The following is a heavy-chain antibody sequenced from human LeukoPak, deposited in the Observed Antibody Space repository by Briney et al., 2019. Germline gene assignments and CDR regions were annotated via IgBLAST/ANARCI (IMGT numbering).Heavy chain of an antibody. CDR2: ISSSSSYI. D-gene: IGHD3-10*01. V-gene: IGHV3-21*01. Sequence: GGSLRLSCAASGFTFSSYSMNWVRQAPGKGLEWVSSISSSSSYIYYADSVKGRFTISRDNAKNSLYLQMNSLRAEDTAVYYCARDARFGELLSIGGDYWGQGTLVTVS. CDR3: ARDARFGELLSIGGDY. CDR1: GFTFSSYS. J-gene: IGHJ4*02.